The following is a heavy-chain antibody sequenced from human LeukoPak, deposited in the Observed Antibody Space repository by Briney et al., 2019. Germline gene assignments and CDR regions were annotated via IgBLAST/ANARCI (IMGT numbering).Heavy chain of an antibody. J-gene: IGHJ3*02. CDR3: ARGGSYLIAFDI. V-gene: IGHV3-53*01. CDR1: GFTVSSNY. D-gene: IGHD1-26*01. Sequence: GGSLRLSCAASGFTVSSNYMSWVRQAPGKGLEWVSIIYSGGSTFYADSVKGRFTISRDNSQNTLYLQMNSLRAENTAVYYYARGGSYLIAFDIWGQGTMGTGSS. CDR2: IYSGGST.